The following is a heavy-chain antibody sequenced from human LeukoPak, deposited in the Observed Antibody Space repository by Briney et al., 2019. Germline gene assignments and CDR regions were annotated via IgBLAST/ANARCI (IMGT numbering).Heavy chain of an antibody. J-gene: IGHJ4*02. CDR3: ARDLGPADYGDYGGGY. V-gene: IGHV1-69*13. CDR2: FIPIFGTA. Sequence: SVKVSCKASGGTFSSYTISWVRQAPRQGLEWMGGFIPIFGTANYAQKFQGRVTITADESTNTAYMELSSLRSEDTAVYYCARDLGPADYGDYGGGYWGQGTLVTVSS. CDR1: GGTFSSYT. D-gene: IGHD4-17*01.